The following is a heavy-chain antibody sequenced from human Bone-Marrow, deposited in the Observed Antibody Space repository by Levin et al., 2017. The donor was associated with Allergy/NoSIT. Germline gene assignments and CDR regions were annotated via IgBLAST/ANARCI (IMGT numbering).Heavy chain of an antibody. J-gene: IGHJ4*02. V-gene: IGHV3-30*04. Sequence: GGSLRLSCAASGFTFSSYAMHWVRQAPGKGLEWVAVISYDGSNKYYADSVKGRFTISRDNSKNTLYLQMNSLRAEDTAVYYCARDPPLGSSSWYYFDYWGQGTLVTVSS. CDR3: ARDPPLGSSSWYYFDY. D-gene: IGHD6-13*01. CDR1: GFTFSSYA. CDR2: ISYDGSNK.